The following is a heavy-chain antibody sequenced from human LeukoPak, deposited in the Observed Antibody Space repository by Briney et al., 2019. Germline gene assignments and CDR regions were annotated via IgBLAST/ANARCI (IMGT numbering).Heavy chain of an antibody. CDR1: GFTFSSYG. CDR2: IYYSGST. CDR3: ARVGSSGWPNWFDP. Sequence: PGGSLRLSCAASGFTFSSYGMSWIRQPPGKGLEWIGYIYYSGSTNYNPSLKSRVTISVDTSKNQFSPKLSSVTAADTAVYYCARVGSSGWPNWFDPWGQGTLVTVSS. D-gene: IGHD6-19*01. V-gene: IGHV4-59*01. J-gene: IGHJ5*02.